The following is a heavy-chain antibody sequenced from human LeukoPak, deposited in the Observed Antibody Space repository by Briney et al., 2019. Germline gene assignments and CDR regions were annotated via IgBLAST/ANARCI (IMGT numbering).Heavy chain of an antibody. J-gene: IGHJ4*02. V-gene: IGHV3-21*01. CDR3: ARGFGSTWATEY. D-gene: IGHD6-13*01. Sequence: GGSLRLSCAASGLSFTSYSMTWVRQAPGKGLEWVSSITSGGTYMYYADSLKGRFTISRDNAKNSLYLQMNSLRVEDTAVYYCARGFGSTWATEYWGQGTLATVSS. CDR2: ITSGGTYM. CDR1: GLSFTSYS.